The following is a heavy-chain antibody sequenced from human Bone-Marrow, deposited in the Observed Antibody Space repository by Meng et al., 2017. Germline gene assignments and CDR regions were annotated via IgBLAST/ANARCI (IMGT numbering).Heavy chain of an antibody. CDR3: ATRSNYYGSGSYRDYYYYGMDV. Sequence: SVKVSCKASGDTFSSYALRWVRQAPGQGLEWMGGIIPIFGTANYAQKFQGRVTITADDSTSTAYMELSSLRSEDTAVYYCATRSNYYGSGSYRDYYYYGMDVWGQGTMVTVSS. J-gene: IGHJ6*02. D-gene: IGHD3-10*01. CDR2: IIPIFGTA. V-gene: IGHV1-69*13. CDR1: GDTFSSYA.